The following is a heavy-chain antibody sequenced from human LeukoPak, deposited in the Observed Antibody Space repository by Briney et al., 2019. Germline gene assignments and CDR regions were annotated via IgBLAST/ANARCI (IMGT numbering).Heavy chain of an antibody. CDR1: GFTFSSYG. CDR2: ISYDGSNK. D-gene: IGHD3-10*01. Sequence: GGSLRLSCAASGFTFSSYGMHWVRQAPGKRLEWVAVISYDGSNKYYADSVKGRFTISRDNSKNTLYLQMNSLRAEDTAVYYCAKDQGRGITMVRGVTTVPYYYYYGMDVWGQGTTVTVSS. CDR3: AKDQGRGITMVRGVTTVPYYYYYGMDV. V-gene: IGHV3-30*18. J-gene: IGHJ6*02.